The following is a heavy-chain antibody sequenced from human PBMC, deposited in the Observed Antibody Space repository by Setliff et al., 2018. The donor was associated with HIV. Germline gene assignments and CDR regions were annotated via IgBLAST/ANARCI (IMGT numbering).Heavy chain of an antibody. D-gene: IGHD1-26*01. CDR1: GFTFGSQW. Sequence: PGGSLRLSCAASGFTFGSQWMHWVRQAPGKGLEWVSYISTSGSTIYYADSVKGRFTISRDNARNSFYLQMNSLRVDDTAVYFCARDKWASGFDFWGHGTLVTVSS. J-gene: IGHJ4*01. V-gene: IGHV3-48*01. CDR2: ISTSGSTI. CDR3: ARDKWASGFDF.